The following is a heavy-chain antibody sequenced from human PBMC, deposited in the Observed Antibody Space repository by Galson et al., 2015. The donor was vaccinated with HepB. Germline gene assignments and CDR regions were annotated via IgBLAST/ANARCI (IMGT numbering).Heavy chain of an antibody. CDR2: ISAYNGNT. V-gene: IGHV1-18*04. CDR3: ARDRNIAARSVYWFDP. D-gene: IGHD6-6*01. J-gene: IGHJ5*02. Sequence: SVKVSCKASGYTFTSYGISWVRQAPGQGLEWMGWISAYNGNTNYAQKLQGRVTMTTDTSTSTAYMELRSLRSDDTAVYYCARDRNIAARSVYWFDPWGQGTLVTVSP. CDR1: GYTFTSYG.